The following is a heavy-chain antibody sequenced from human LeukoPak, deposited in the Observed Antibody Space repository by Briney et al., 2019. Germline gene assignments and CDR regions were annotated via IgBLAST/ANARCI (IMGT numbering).Heavy chain of an antibody. CDR2: INPYNGNT. D-gene: IGHD3-16*02. CDR1: GYTFTNYG. J-gene: IGHJ4*02. Sequence: ASVTVSCKASGYTFTNYGISWVRQAPGQGLEWMGNINPYNGNTNYAQNLQGSVTMTTDTSTNTAYMELRSLRSDDTAVYYCARDQHDHVWGSYRPYFDYWGQGTLVTVSS. V-gene: IGHV1-18*01. CDR3: ARDQHDHVWGSYRPYFDY.